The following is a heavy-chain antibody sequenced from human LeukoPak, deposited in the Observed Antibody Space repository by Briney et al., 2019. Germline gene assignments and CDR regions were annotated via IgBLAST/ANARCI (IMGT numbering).Heavy chain of an antibody. CDR1: GGSMSPYH. J-gene: IGHJ4*02. Sequence: SETLSLTCTVSGGSMSPYHWGWIRQPPGKGLEWIGEINHSGSTNYNPSLKSRVTISVDTSKNQFSLKLSSVTAADTAVYYCARGCQQLPRAHFDYWGQGTLVTVSS. V-gene: IGHV4-34*01. CDR3: ARGCQQLPRAHFDY. D-gene: IGHD6-13*01. CDR2: INHSGST.